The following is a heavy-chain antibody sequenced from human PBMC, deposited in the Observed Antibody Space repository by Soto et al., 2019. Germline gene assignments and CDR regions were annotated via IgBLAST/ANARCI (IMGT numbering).Heavy chain of an antibody. Sequence: QVQLVQSGAEVKKPESSVKVSCKASGGTFSSYAINWVRQAPGQGLEWMGGIIPIFGTANYAQKFQGRVTITADESTSTAYRELSSLRSEDTAVYYCARGSGGSSYYCYGMDVWGQGATVTVSS. CDR2: IIPIFGTA. CDR1: GGTFSSYA. CDR3: ARGSGGSSYYCYGMDV. V-gene: IGHV1-69*12. D-gene: IGHD2-15*01. J-gene: IGHJ6*02.